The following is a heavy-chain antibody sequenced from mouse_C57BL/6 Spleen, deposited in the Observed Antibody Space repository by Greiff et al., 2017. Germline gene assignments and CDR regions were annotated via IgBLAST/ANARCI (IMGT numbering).Heavy chain of an antibody. D-gene: IGHD2-1*01. CDR1: GYTFTDYN. Sequence: EVQRVESGPELVKPGASVKIPCKASGYTFTDYNMDWVKQSHGKSLEWIGDINPNNGGTIYNQKFKGKATLTVDKSSSTAYMELRSLTSEDTAVYYCARRRSAYGNYPWYCDVWGTGTTVTVSS. CDR2: INPNNGGT. V-gene: IGHV1-18*01. J-gene: IGHJ1*03. CDR3: ARRRSAYGNYPWYCDV.